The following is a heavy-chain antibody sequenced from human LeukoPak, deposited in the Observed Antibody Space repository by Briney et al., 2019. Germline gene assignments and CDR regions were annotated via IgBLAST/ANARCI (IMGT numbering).Heavy chain of an antibody. D-gene: IGHD3-3*01. V-gene: IGHV3-74*01. J-gene: IGHJ4*02. CDR3: ARSTISPNLFDY. Sequence: GGSLRLSCAASGFTFSSHWMHWVRQAPGKGLVWVSRLNGDGSITTYADSVRGRFSISRDNAKSTLYLQMNSLRAEDTAVYYCARSTISPNLFDYWGQGIQVTVSS. CDR2: LNGDGSIT. CDR1: GFTFSSHW.